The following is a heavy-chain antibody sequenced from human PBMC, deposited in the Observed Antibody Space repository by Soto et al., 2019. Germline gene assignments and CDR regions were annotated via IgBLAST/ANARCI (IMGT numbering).Heavy chain of an antibody. J-gene: IGHJ6*02. Sequence: SETLSLTCAVYGGSFSGYYWSWIRQPPGKGLEWIGEINHSGSTNYNPSLKSRVTISVDTSKNQFSLKLSSVTAADTAVYYCARGLSQVSLVDGIAARLYYYYGMDVWGQGTTVTVSS. V-gene: IGHV4-34*01. CDR3: ARGLSQVSLVDGIAARLYYYYGMDV. CDR1: GGSFSGYY. CDR2: INHSGST. D-gene: IGHD6-6*01.